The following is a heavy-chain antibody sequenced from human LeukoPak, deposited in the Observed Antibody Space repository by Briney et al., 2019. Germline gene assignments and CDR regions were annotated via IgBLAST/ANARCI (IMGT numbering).Heavy chain of an antibody. Sequence: PSETLSLTCTVSGGSISSYYWSWIRQPAGKGLEWIGRIYTSGSTNYNPSLKSRVTMSVDTPKNQFSLKLSSVTAADTAVYYCASTLGYCSGGSCYTHFDYWGQGTLVTVSS. CDR3: ASTLGYCSGGSCYTHFDY. CDR2: IYTSGST. J-gene: IGHJ4*02. V-gene: IGHV4-4*07. D-gene: IGHD2-15*01. CDR1: GGSISSYY.